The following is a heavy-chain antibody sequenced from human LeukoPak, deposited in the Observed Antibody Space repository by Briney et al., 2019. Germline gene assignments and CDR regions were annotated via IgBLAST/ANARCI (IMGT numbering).Heavy chain of an antibody. V-gene: IGHV3-74*01. CDR2: INTDGTVT. CDR1: VFTFSKYW. CDR3: ATKQWLAPPPDS. D-gene: IGHD6-19*01. Sequence: GGSLRLPCAASVFTFSKYWMLWVRQAPGKGLQSVSRINTDGTVTTYADSVKGRFTVSRDNADNTMFLQMNSVSDEDTAVYYCATKQWLAPPPDSWGQGTPVTVSS. J-gene: IGHJ4*02.